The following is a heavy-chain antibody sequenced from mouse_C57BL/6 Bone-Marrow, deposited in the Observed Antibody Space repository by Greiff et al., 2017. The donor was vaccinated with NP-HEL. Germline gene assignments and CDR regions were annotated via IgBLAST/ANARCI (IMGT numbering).Heavy chain of an antibody. CDR1: GYSITSGYD. Sequence: EVQLVESGPGMVKPSQSLSLTCTVTGYSITSGYDWHWIRPFPGNKLEWMGYISYSGSTNYNPSLKSRISITHDTSKNHFFLKLNSVTTEDTATYYCARNYGSNYWYFDVWGTGTTVTVSS. CDR2: ISYSGST. V-gene: IGHV3-1*01. J-gene: IGHJ1*03. CDR3: ARNYGSNYWYFDV. D-gene: IGHD1-1*01.